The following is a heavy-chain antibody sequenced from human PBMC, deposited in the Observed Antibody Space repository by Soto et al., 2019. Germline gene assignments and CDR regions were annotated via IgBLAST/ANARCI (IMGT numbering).Heavy chain of an antibody. CDR3: ARDRGNIVVVSAALPPAYSSDP. D-gene: IGHD2-2*01. V-gene: IGHV1-3*01. J-gene: IGHJ5*02. CDR1: GYTFTSYA. CDR2: INAGNGNT. Sequence: AVVKVSCKASGYTFTSYAMHWVRQAPGQRLEWMGWINAGNGNTKYSQKFQGRVTITRDTSASTAYMELSSLRSEDTAVYYCARDRGNIVVVSAALPPAYSSDPSGQGTLVSVSS.